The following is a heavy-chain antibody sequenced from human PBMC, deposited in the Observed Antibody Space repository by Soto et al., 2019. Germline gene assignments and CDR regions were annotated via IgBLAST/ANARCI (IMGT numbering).Heavy chain of an antibody. Sequence: GASVKVSCKASGYTFTSYGISWVRQAPGQGLERMGWISAYNGNTNYAQKLQGRVTMTTDTSTSTAYMELRSLRSDDTAVYYCARVVVVTATTNWFDPWGQGTLVTSPQ. V-gene: IGHV1-18*04. J-gene: IGHJ5*02. CDR3: ARVVVVTATTNWFDP. CDR1: GYTFTSYG. D-gene: IGHD2-21*02. CDR2: ISAYNGNT.